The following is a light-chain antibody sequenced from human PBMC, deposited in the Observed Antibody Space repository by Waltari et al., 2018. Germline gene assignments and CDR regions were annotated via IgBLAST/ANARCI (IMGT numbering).Light chain of an antibody. CDR3: QQYYRSRT. Sequence: DIVMTQSPDSLAVSLGERATIDCKSSQSVFYRSDNKNYLAWYQHKPGQPPKVLFYWASTLESGVPDRFSASGSGTDFTLTINNLQAEDVAVYYCQQYYRSRTFGQGTKVEIK. V-gene: IGKV4-1*01. CDR1: QSVFYRSDNKNY. J-gene: IGKJ1*01. CDR2: WAS.